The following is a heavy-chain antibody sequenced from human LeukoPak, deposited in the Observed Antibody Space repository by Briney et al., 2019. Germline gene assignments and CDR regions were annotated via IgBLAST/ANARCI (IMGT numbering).Heavy chain of an antibody. CDR2: INPSGGST. V-gene: IGHV1-46*01. D-gene: IGHD3-10*01. Sequence: GASVKVSCKASGGTFSSYAISWVRQAPGQGLEWMGIINPSGGSTSYAQKFQGRVTMTRDTSTSTVYMELSSLRSEDTAVYYFARDSYYGSGSMLGPFDPWGQGTLVTVSS. CDR1: GGTFSSYA. CDR3: ARDSYYGSGSMLGPFDP. J-gene: IGHJ5*02.